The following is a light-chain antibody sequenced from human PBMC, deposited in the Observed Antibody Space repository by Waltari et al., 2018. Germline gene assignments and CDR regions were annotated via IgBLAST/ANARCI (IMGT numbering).Light chain of an antibody. Sequence: QSALTQPASVSGSPGQSITISCTGTSSDVGSSNYVSWYRQSPGKAPKLIIYGVSQRPSGVSSRFSGSKSGSTASLTISGLQAEDDADYYCSSYTSSSTLLFGGGTKLTVL. J-gene: IGLJ2*01. CDR1: SSDVGSSNY. V-gene: IGLV2-14*01. CDR2: GVS. CDR3: SSYTSSSTLL.